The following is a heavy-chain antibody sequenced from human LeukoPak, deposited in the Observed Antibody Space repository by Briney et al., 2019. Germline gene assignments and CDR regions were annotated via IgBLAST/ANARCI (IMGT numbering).Heavy chain of an antibody. CDR2: IYHTGSN. Sequence: SETLTLTCGVSGYSISRGYYWGWIRQPPGNGLEWIGNIYHTGSNYYNPSLRSRVTISVDTSKNQFFLKLTSVTAADTAVYYGARALQGYSAGSSRFFKYWGQATLAT. V-gene: IGHV4-38-2*01. D-gene: IGHD6-19*01. CDR3: ARALQGYSAGSSRFFKY. J-gene: IGHJ4*02. CDR1: GYSISRGYY.